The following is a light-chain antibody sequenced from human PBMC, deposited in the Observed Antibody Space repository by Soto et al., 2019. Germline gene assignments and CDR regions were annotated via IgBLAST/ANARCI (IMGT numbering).Light chain of an antibody. CDR2: GAS. CDR3: QLYNNWPLLYT. CDR1: QSISNN. J-gene: IGKJ2*01. V-gene: IGKV3-15*01. Sequence: ELVLTQSPATLSVSPGEGATLSCRASQSISNNLVWYQQKPGQAPRLLIYGASTRASGIPARFSGSGSGTEFTLTISSLQSEDFAVYYCQLYNNWPLLYTFGQATRLEIK.